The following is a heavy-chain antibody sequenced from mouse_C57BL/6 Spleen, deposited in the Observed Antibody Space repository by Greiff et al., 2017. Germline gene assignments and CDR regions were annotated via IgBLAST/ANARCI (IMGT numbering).Heavy chain of an antibody. CDR1: GYTFTDYN. D-gene: IGHD1-1*01. Sequence: VQLQQSGPELVKPGASVKIPCKASGYTFTDYNMDWVKQSHGKSLEWIGDINPNNGGTIYNQKFKGKATLTVDKSSSTAYMELRSLTSEDTAVYYCARFIPHYAMDYWGQGTSVTVSS. CDR3: ARFIPHYAMDY. CDR2: INPNNGGT. V-gene: IGHV1-18*01. J-gene: IGHJ4*01.